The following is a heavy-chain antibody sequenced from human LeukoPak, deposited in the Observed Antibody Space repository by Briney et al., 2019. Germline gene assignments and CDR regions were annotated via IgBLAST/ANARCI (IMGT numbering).Heavy chain of an antibody. V-gene: IGHV3-53*01. CDR2: IYTGGNT. CDR3: ARGDDSGYYDYFDY. Sequence: GGSLRLSCAASGFTVDSNYLSWVRQAPGKGLEWASTIYTGGNTYYAASVKGRFTISRDFSKNTVFLHMNSLRAEDTAMYYCARGDDSGYYDYFDYWGQGALVTVSS. CDR1: GFTVDSNY. J-gene: IGHJ4*02. D-gene: IGHD3-22*01.